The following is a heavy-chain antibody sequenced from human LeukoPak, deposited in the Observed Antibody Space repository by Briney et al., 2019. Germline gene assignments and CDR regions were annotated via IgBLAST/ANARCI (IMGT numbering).Heavy chain of an antibody. CDR2: ISCYNGDT. CDR3: ARDPSNTSGRNLFFDY. J-gene: IGHJ4*02. CDR1: GYIFNKYG. D-gene: IGHD6-19*01. Sequence: ASVKVSCKASGYIFNKYGVSWVRQAPGQGLEWLAWISCYNGDTNYAQKFQGRVTVTTDTSTSTVFMELRNLNTDDTAVYYCARDPSNTSGRNLFFDYWGPGTLVTVSS. V-gene: IGHV1-18*01.